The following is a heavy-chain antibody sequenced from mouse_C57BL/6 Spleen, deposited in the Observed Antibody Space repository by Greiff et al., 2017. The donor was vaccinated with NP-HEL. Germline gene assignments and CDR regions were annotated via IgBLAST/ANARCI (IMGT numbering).Heavy chain of an antibody. CDR1: GYTFTSYW. V-gene: IGHV1-64*01. Sequence: QVQLQQPGAELVKPGASVKLSCKASGYTFTSYWMHWVKQRPGQGLEWIGMIHPNSGSTNYSEKFKSKATLTVDKSSSTAYMQLSSLTSEDSAVYYCARRGFITTVVAFDYWGQGTTLTVSS. CDR3: ARRGFITTVVAFDY. D-gene: IGHD1-1*01. J-gene: IGHJ2*01. CDR2: IHPNSGST.